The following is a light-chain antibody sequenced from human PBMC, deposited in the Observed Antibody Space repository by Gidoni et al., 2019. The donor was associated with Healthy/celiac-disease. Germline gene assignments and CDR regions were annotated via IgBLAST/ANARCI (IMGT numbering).Light chain of an antibody. V-gene: IGLV2-8*01. CDR3: SSYAGSNSVV. Sequence: QSALTQPPSASGSAGQSVTISCTGPSSDVGGYNYVSWYQQHPGKAPKLMIYEVSKRPSGVPDRFSGSKSGNTASLTVSGLQAEDEADYYCSSYAGSNSVVFGGGTKLTVL. J-gene: IGLJ2*01. CDR1: SSDVGGYNY. CDR2: EVS.